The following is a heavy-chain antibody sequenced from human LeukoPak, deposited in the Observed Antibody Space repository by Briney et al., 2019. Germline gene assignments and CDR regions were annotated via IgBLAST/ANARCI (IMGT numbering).Heavy chain of an antibody. CDR3: TRLDPYSSSFPVLDY. V-gene: IGHV3-73*01. CDR2: IRSKANSYAT. D-gene: IGHD6-6*01. J-gene: IGHJ4*02. Sequence: GGSLKPSCAASGFTFSGSAMHWVRQASGKGLEWVGRIRSKANSYATAYAASVKGRFTISRDDSKNTAYLQMNSLKTEDTAVYYCTRLDPYSSSFPVLDYWGQGTLVTVSS. CDR1: GFTFSGSA.